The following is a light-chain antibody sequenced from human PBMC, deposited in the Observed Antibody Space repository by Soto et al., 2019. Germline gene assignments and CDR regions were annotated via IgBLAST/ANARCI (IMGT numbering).Light chain of an antibody. J-gene: IGKJ4*01. CDR1: QGISSY. CDR3: QQYNSYSPT. CDR2: AAS. Sequence: DIQMTQSPSSVSASVGDRVTITCRASQGISSYLAWYQQKPGKAPKLLIYAASTLQSGVPSRFSGSGSGTEFTLTISSLQPDDFATYYCQQYNSYSPTFGGGTKVDIK. V-gene: IGKV1-16*01.